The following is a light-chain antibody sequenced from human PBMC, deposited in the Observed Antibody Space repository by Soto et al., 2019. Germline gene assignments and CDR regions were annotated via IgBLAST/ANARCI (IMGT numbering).Light chain of an antibody. J-gene: IGLJ1*01. Sequence: QSVLTQPPSVSAAPGQRVTVSCSGTSKNIGDNHVSWYQHVPGMAPKLVVYDNDRRPSELPGRFSGSKSGTSATLVITGPQTGDEADYYCGTWDDSLVSYVFGTGTKVTV. V-gene: IGLV1-51*01. CDR2: DND. CDR1: SKNIGDNH. CDR3: GTWDDSLVSYV.